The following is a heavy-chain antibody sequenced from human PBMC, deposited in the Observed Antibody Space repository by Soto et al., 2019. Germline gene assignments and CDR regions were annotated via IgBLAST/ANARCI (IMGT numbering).Heavy chain of an antibody. V-gene: IGHV1-18*01. CDR3: ARQGEQWLPSAFDI. Sequence: APVNRDCKASGYTLTVDLSSRGRLAPGQGLEWMGWISAYNGNTNYAQKLQGRVTMTTDTSTSTAYMELRSLRSDDTAMYYCARQGEQWLPSAFDIWGQGTMVTVSS. J-gene: IGHJ3*02. CDR2: ISAYNGNT. CDR1: GYTLTVDL. D-gene: IGHD6-19*01.